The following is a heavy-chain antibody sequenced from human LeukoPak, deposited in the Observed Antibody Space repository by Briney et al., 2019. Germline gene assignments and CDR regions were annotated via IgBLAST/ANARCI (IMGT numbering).Heavy chain of an antibody. CDR3: ARDAVDTANAV. CDR2: INSDGSIT. CDR1: GFTFSSHW. Sequence: GGSLRLSCAASGFTFSSHWMHWVRQAPGKGLVWVSHINSDGSITSYADSVKGRFTISRDNAKNTLYLQMNSLRAEDTAVYYCARDAVDTANAVWGQGTTVTVSS. J-gene: IGHJ6*02. D-gene: IGHD5-18*01. V-gene: IGHV3-74*01.